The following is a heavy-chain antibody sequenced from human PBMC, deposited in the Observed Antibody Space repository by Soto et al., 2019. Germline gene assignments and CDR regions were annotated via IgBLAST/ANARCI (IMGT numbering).Heavy chain of an antibody. CDR3: AKDRERDAWNEDY. V-gene: IGHV3-23*02. Sequence: EVQLLESGGGLVQPGGSLRLSCVTSGFTFSSYAMSWVRQAPGKGLEWVSVISGSDGSTYYGDSVKGRFTISRDNSKNTMYLQMNSLRTEDTAVYYCAKDRERDAWNEDYWGQGTLVTVSS. D-gene: IGHD1-1*01. CDR2: ISGSDGST. CDR1: GFTFSSYA. J-gene: IGHJ4*02.